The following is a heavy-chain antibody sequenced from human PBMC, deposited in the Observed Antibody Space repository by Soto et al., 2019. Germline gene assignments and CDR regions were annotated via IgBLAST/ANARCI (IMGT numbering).Heavy chain of an antibody. J-gene: IGHJ4*02. CDR2: IYYSGST. CDR3: ARGHDSSGYYYPGY. Sequence: PSETLSLTCAVYGGSFSGYYWSWIRQPPGKGLEWIGYIYYSGSTYYNPSLKSRVTISVDTSKNQFSLKLSSVTAADTAVYYCARGHDSSGYYYPGYWGQGTLVTVSS. D-gene: IGHD3-22*01. V-gene: IGHV4-34*09. CDR1: GGSFSGYY.